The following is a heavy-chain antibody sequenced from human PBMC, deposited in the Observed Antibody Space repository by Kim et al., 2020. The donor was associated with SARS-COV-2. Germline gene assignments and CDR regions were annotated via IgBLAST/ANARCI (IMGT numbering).Heavy chain of an antibody. V-gene: IGHV4-4*02. J-gene: IGHJ5*02. CDR1: GGSISSSNW. CDR3: ARDRGYCSSTSCYRAGFDP. CDR2: IYHSGST. D-gene: IGHD2-2*02. Sequence: SETLSLTCAVSGGSISSSNWWSWVRQPPGKGLEWIGEIYHSGSTNYNPSLKSRVTISVDKSKNQFSLKLSSVTAADTAVYYCARDRGYCSSTSCYRAGFDPWGQGTLVTVSS.